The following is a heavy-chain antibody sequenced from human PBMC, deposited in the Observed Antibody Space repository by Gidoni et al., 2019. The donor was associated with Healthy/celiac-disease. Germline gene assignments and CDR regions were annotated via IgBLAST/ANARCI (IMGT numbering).Heavy chain of an antibody. D-gene: IGHD6-19*01. CDR1: GGSISSYS. V-gene: IGHV4-59*08. CDR2: IYDSGST. CDR3: ARRGYSSGWYFDY. Sequence: QVQLQESGPGLVKPSETLSLTCTVPGGSISSYSWSWIRQPPGKGLEWIGYIYDSGSTNYNPSLKSRVTISVDTSKNQFSLKLSSVTAADTAVYYCARRGYSSGWYFDYWGQGTLVTVSS. J-gene: IGHJ4*02.